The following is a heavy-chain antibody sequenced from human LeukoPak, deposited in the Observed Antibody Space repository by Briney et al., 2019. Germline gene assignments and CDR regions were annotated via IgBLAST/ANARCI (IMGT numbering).Heavy chain of an antibody. V-gene: IGHV4-39*01. CDR2: IYYTGST. CDR3: ARHLEYTTSGKAFDV. CDR1: GGSINNSSSDY. Sequence: SETLSLTCTVSGGSINNSSSDYWAWIRQPPGKGLEWIGNIYYTGSTYYTSSLKSRVTMSVDTSKNVFSLTLKSLTSADTAVYYCARHLEYTTSGKAFDVWGQGTLVSASS. J-gene: IGHJ3*01. D-gene: IGHD3-3*01.